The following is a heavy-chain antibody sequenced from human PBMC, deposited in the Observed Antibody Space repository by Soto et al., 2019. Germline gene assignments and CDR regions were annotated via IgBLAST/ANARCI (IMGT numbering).Heavy chain of an antibody. J-gene: IGHJ6*02. CDR1: GGSISENF. CDR3: ARFVAAAGTGYYYYGMDV. CDR2: IYDSLAT. V-gene: IGHV4-59*12. Sequence: SETLSLTCIVSGGSISENFWTWIRQPPGKPLEYIGYIYDSLATNYFPSLKSRVTISVDTSKNQFSLKLSSVTAADTAVYYCARFVAAAGTGYYYYGMDVWGQGTTVTVSS. D-gene: IGHD6-13*01.